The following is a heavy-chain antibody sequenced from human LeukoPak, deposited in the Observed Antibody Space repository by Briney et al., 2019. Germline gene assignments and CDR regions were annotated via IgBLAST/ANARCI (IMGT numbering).Heavy chain of an antibody. Sequence: SETLSLTCTVSGGSISSYYWSWFRQPPGKGLEWIGYIYYSGSTNYDPSLKSRVTISVATSKNQFSLKLSSVTAADTAVYYCARGGRFDYGDYWGQGTLVTVSS. D-gene: IGHD1-26*01. V-gene: IGHV4-59*01. CDR2: IYYSGST. CDR3: ARGGRFDYGDY. J-gene: IGHJ4*02. CDR1: GGSISSYY.